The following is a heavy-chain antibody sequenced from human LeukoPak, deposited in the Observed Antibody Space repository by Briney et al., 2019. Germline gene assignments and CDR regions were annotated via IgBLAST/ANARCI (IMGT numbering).Heavy chain of an antibody. CDR2: IDYDGGSG. J-gene: IGHJ1*01. V-gene: IGHV3-23*01. CDR3: TRNSGWYGLS. CDR1: GFTLSSYE. Sequence: GGSLRLSCTVSGFTLSSYEMSWIRPAPGKGVEWVSSIDYDGGSGHYADSLKGRFTISRDNTNNTLFLHLNSLRGEDTAVYYCTRNSGWYGLSWGQGTLVTVSS. D-gene: IGHD6-19*01.